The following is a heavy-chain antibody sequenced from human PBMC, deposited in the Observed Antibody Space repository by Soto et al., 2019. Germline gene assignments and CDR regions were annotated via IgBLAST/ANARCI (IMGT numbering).Heavy chain of an antibody. J-gene: IGHJ4*02. Sequence: ASVKVSCKASGYTFTSYGISWVRQAPGQGLEWMGWISAYNGNTNYAQKLQGRVTMTTETSTSTAYMELRSLRSDDTAVYYCARAKFRRGWSFFDYWGKGTMVTVSS. V-gene: IGHV1-18*04. CDR1: GYTFTSYG. CDR3: ARAKFRRGWSFFDY. D-gene: IGHD6-19*01. CDR2: ISAYNGNT.